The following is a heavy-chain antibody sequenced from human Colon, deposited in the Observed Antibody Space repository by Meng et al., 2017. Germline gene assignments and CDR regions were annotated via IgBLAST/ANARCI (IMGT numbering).Heavy chain of an antibody. J-gene: IGHJ4*02. CDR2: IYHSGST. V-gene: IGHV4-4*02. Sequence: QVRLQAAGPGLVTPSGTLALTCAVSGGSISSSNWWSWGRQPPGKGLEWIGEIYHSGSTNYNPSLKSRVTISVDKSKNQFSLKLSSVTAADTAVYYCASGRKYCSSTSCYGQFDYWGQGTLVTVSS. D-gene: IGHD2-2*01. CDR1: GGSISSSNW. CDR3: ASGRKYCSSTSCYGQFDY.